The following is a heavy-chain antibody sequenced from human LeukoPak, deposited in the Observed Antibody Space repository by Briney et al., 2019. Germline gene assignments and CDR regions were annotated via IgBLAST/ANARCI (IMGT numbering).Heavy chain of an antibody. CDR2: ISAYNGNT. V-gene: IGHV1-18*01. D-gene: IGHD5-18*01. CDR3: ARDDIQPFRDAFDI. Sequence: ASVKVSCKASGYTFTSYGISWVRQAPGQGLEWMGWISAYNGNTNYAQKLQGRVTMTTDTSTSTAYMELRSLRSDDTAVYYCARDDIQPFRDAFDIWDQETMVTVSS. CDR1: GYTFTSYG. J-gene: IGHJ3*02.